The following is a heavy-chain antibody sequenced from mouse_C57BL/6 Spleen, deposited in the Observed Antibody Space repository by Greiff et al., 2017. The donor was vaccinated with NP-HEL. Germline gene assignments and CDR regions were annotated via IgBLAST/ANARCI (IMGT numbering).Heavy chain of an antibody. J-gene: IGHJ4*01. CDR2: INPGSGGT. V-gene: IGHV1-54*01. CDR3: ARSTVVATDYAMDY. D-gene: IGHD1-1*01. Sequence: VQRVESGAELVRPGTSVKVSCKASGYAFTNYLIEWVKQRPGQGLEWIGVINPGSGGTNYNEKFKGKATLTADKSSSTAYMQLSSLTSEDSAVYFCARSTVVATDYAMDYWGQGTSVTVSS. CDR1: GYAFTNYL.